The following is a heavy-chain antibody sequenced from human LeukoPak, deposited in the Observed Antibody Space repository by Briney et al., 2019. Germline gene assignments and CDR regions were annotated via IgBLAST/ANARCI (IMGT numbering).Heavy chain of an antibody. CDR1: GYTLTELS. CDR2: FDPEDGET. Sequence: ASVKVSCKVSGYTLTELSMHWVRQAPGKGLEWMGGFDPEDGETIYAQKFQGRVTMTEDTSTDTAYMELSSLRSDDTAVYYCARSLNDYVWGSYRPDAFDIWGQGTMVTVSS. J-gene: IGHJ3*02. CDR3: ARSLNDYVWGSYRPDAFDI. V-gene: IGHV1-24*01. D-gene: IGHD3-16*02.